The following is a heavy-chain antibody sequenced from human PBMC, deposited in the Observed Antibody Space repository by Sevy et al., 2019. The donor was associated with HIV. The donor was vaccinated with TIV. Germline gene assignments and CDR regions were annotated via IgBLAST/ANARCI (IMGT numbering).Heavy chain of an antibody. Sequence: SETLSLTCTVSGGSISSYYWSWIRQPAGKGLEWIGRIYTSGSTNYKPSLRSRVTMSVDTSKNQFTLKLSSVTAADTAFYYCARDQYCSSTSCYRFDPWGQGTLVTVSS. CDR1: GGSISSYY. D-gene: IGHD2-2*01. CDR3: ARDQYCSSTSCYRFDP. V-gene: IGHV4-4*07. J-gene: IGHJ5*02. CDR2: IYTSGST.